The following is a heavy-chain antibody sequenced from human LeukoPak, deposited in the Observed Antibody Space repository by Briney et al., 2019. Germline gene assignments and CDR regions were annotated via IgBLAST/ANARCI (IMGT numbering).Heavy chain of an antibody. CDR3: AKDRAGSSSWYEVDY. Sequence: GGSLRLSCAASGFTFSSYAMSWVRQAPGKGLEWVSVISGSGRSTYYAASVKGRFTISRDNYKNTLYLQMNSLRAEDTAVYYCAKDRAGSSSWYEVDYWGQGTLVTVSS. D-gene: IGHD6-13*01. J-gene: IGHJ4*02. V-gene: IGHV3-23*01. CDR1: GFTFSSYA. CDR2: ISGSGRST.